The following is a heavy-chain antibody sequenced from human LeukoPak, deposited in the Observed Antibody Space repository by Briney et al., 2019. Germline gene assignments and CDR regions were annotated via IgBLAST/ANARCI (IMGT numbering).Heavy chain of an antibody. J-gene: IGHJ3*02. Sequence: PSETLSPTCTVSGGSISSGGYYWSWIRQHPGKGLEWIGYIYYSRSTYYNPSLKSRVTISVDTSKNQFSLNMSSVTAADTAVYYCARERTTVTTGDAFDIWGQGTTVTVSS. V-gene: IGHV4-31*03. CDR2: IYYSRST. D-gene: IGHD4-17*01. CDR3: ARERTTVTTGDAFDI. CDR1: GGSISSGGYY.